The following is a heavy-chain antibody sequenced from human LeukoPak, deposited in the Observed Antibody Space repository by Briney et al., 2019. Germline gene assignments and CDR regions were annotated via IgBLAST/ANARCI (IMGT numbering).Heavy chain of an antibody. Sequence: GESLKISCKASGYSLTTYWIAWVRQMPGKGLECMGVINPGDSDTRYSPSFQGQVTISAAKSISTAYLQWNSLKASDTAMYYCARLTYYDNGGYLWGQGTLVTVSS. CDR3: ARLTYYDNGGYL. CDR1: GYSLTTYW. V-gene: IGHV5-51*01. J-gene: IGHJ4*02. CDR2: INPGDSDT. D-gene: IGHD3-22*01.